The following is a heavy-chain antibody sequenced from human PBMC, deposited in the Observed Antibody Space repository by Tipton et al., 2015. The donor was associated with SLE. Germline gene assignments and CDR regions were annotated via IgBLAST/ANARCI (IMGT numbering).Heavy chain of an antibody. J-gene: IGHJ4*02. CDR1: GYTFTGYY. CDR3: ARDRDSSSPDSKYYFDY. D-gene: IGHD6-6*01. Sequence: QLVQSGAEVKKPGASVKVSCKASGYTFTGYYMHWVRQAPGQGLEWMGRINPNSGGTNYAQKFQGRVTMTRDTSISTAYMELSRLRSDDTAVYYCARDRDSSSPDSKYYFDYWGQGTLVTVSS. V-gene: IGHV1-2*06. CDR2: INPNSGGT.